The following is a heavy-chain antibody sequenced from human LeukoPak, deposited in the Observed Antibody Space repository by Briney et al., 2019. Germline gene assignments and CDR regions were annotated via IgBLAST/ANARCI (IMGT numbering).Heavy chain of an antibody. J-gene: IGHJ3*02. V-gene: IGHV3-43*01. Sequence: GGSLRPSCAASGFTFGDYTMHWVRQAPGKGLEWVSLISWDGGSTYYADSAKGRFTISRDNSKNSLYLQMNSLRTEDTALYYCAKDIARYDSERGAFDIWRQGTMVTVSS. CDR3: AKDIARYDSERGAFDI. CDR2: ISWDGGST. CDR1: GFTFGDYT. D-gene: IGHD3-22*01.